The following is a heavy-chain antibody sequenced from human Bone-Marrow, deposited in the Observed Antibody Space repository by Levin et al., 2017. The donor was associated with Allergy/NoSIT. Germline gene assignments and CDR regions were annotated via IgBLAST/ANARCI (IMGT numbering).Heavy chain of an antibody. D-gene: IGHD6-19*01. Sequence: GESLKISCKISGHKFANYWIGWVRQTPGRGLEWMGIIYSGDSDARYSPSFQGQVIISADKSVSTAYLQWSSLTTSDTAIYYCAKQAVAGPMDYWGQATLVTVSS. CDR3: AKQAVAGPMDY. CDR1: GHKFANYW. J-gene: IGHJ4*02. V-gene: IGHV5-51*01. CDR2: IYSGDSDA.